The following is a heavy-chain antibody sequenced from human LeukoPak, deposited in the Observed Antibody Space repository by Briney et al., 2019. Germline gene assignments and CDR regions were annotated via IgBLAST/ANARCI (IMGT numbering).Heavy chain of an antibody. D-gene: IGHD6-19*01. J-gene: IGHJ4*02. CDR2: ISGSGGNT. V-gene: IGHV3-23*01. CDR1: GFTFSSHA. CDR3: AKELVGWSTVDY. Sequence: GGSLRLSCAASGFTFSSHALSWVRQAPGKGLEWISAISGSGGNTYYADSGTGWLTISIDNSKSTLHLQMNSLRAEDTAIYHCAKELVGWSTVDYWGQGTLVTVSS.